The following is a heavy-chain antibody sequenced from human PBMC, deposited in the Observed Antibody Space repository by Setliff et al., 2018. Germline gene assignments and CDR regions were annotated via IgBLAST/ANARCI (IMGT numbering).Heavy chain of an antibody. J-gene: IGHJ3*02. D-gene: IGHD1-26*01. CDR2: IYTSGST. Sequence: TLSLTCTVSGGSISNYYWSWIRQPAGKGLEWIGRIYTSGSTNYNPPLKSRVTMSVDTSKNQFSLKLSSVTAADTAVYYCARKGISALSGAFDMWGQGTMVTVSS. CDR1: GGSISNYY. V-gene: IGHV4-4*07. CDR3: ARKGISALSGAFDM.